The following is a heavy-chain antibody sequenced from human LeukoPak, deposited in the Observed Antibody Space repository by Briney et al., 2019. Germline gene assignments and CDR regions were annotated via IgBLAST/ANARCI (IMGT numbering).Heavy chain of an antibody. CDR1: GGTFNSYA. J-gene: IGHJ4*02. CDR3: ARIAAAAGTGYFDY. D-gene: IGHD6-13*01. CDR2: IIPIFGTA. V-gene: IGHV1-69*05. Sequence: GASVKVSCKASGGTFNSYAISWVRQAPGQGLEWMGGIIPIFGTANYAQKFQGRVTITTDESTSTAYMELSSLRSDDTAVYYCARIAAAAGTGYFDYWGQETLVTVSS.